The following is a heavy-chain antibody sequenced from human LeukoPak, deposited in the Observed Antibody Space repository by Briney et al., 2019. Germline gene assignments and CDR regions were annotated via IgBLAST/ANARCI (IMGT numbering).Heavy chain of an antibody. J-gene: IGHJ4*02. CDR2: IYFSGSI. Sequence: SETLSLTCTVSGGSLRSVAYYWSWLRQHPGKGLEWIGYIYFSGSIIYNPSLKSRITISIDTSENKFSLNLSSVTAADTAVYYCARGKKEYHSWNGGASFDYWGQGTLVTVSS. V-gene: IGHV4-31*03. CDR3: ARGKKEYHSWNGGASFDY. CDR1: GGSLRSVAYY. D-gene: IGHD2-2*01.